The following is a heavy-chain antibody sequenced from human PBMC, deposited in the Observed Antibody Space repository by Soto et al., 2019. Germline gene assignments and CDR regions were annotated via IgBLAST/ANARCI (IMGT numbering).Heavy chain of an antibody. V-gene: IGHV4-39*01. CDR1: GDSISNSRFY. D-gene: IGHD6-25*01. CDR3: ARFFFYRCGDHRKLHSFPTRRSSDL. Sequence: SETLSLTCSVSGDSISNSRFYWAWIRQPPGEGLEWIGSIYHTGNAYYNPSLKSRVTIFVDTSKNQFSLKLTSVTAADTALYYCARFFFYRCGDHRKLHSFPTRRSSDL. J-gene: IGHJ2*01. CDR2: IYHTGNA.